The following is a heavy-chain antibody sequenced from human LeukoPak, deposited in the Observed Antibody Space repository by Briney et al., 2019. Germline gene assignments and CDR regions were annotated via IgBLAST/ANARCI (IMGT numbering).Heavy chain of an antibody. V-gene: IGHV3-30*18. J-gene: IGHJ5*02. CDR3: AKGREGIAAAGRGNWFDR. CDR2: ISSDGKYT. CDR1: GFTFSTNG. Sequence: GRSLRLSCVASGFTFSTNGMHWVRQAPGKGLEWVAAISSDGKYTYHADSVKGRFTISRNNSKNTLYLQMNSLRAEDTAVYYCAKGREGIAAAGRGNWFDRWGQGALVTVSS. D-gene: IGHD6-13*01.